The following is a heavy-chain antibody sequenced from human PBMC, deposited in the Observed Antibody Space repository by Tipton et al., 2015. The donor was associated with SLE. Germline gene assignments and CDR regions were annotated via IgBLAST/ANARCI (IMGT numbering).Heavy chain of an antibody. CDR2: IYYSGNT. CDR1: GGSISSDNYF. J-gene: IGHJ4*02. CDR3: AREWSSFDF. V-gene: IGHV4-61*01. D-gene: IGHD2-15*01. Sequence: TLSLTCTVSGGSISSDNYFWSWIRQPPGKGLEWIGYIYYSGNTDYNPSLKSRVTISVDTSKNQFSLNLRSLTAADTAVYYCAREWSSFDFWGQGTLVSVSA.